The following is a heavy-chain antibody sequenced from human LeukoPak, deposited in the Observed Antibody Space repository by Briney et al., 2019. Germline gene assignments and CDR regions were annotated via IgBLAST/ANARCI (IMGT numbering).Heavy chain of an antibody. V-gene: IGHV3-7*01. J-gene: IGHJ5*02. CDR2: IKQDGNEK. CDR1: GFRFNTYW. CDR3: ARGGDIVVVPAAMPNDWFDP. D-gene: IGHD2-2*01. Sequence: PGGSLRLSCAASGFRFNTYWMSWVRQAPGKGLEWVANIKQDGNEKYYADSVKGRFTISRDNAKNSLYLQMNSLRAEDTAVYYCARGGDIVVVPAAMPNDWFDPWGQGTLVTVSS.